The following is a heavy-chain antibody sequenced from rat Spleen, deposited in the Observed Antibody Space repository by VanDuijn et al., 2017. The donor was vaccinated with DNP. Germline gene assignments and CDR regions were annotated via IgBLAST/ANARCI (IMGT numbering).Heavy chain of an antibody. CDR2: INKESGTI. CDR1: GFNFNDNW. D-gene: IGHD1-11*01. CDR3: SSGGPNMVQGNWFAY. Sequence: EVKLVESGGGLVQPGKSLKLSCAASGFNFNDNWMGWVRQAPGKGLEWIGEINKESGTIIYSPSLKDKFTISRDNAQNTLYLQMNNLRSEDTAMYYCSSGGPNMVQGNWFAYWGQGTLVTVSS. V-gene: IGHV4-2*01. J-gene: IGHJ3*01.